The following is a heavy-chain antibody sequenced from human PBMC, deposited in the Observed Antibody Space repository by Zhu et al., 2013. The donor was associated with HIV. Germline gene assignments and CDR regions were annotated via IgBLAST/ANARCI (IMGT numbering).Heavy chain of an antibody. V-gene: IGHV1-18*01. CDR3: ARERGIAVAGTRGYFDY. D-gene: IGHD6-19*01. CDR2: ISGYTGNT. Sequence: QVQLVQSGAEVKKPGASVKVSCKSSGYSFSDYGISWVRQAPGRGLEWMGWISGYTGNTNYAQKFQGSVTMTADTSTSTGYMELRSLRSDDTAVYYCARERGIAVAGTRGYFDYWGQGTLVTVSS. CDR1: GYSFSDYG. J-gene: IGHJ4*02.